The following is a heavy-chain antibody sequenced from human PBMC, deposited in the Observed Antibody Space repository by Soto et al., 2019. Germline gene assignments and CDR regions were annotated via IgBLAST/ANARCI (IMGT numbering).Heavy chain of an antibody. D-gene: IGHD3-9*01. J-gene: IGHJ4*02. CDR3: AVTVTGSRSPLAH. Sequence: QVQLVQSGAEMKKPGSSVKVSCKASGGTFSSNAISWVRQAPGQGLEWMGEIIPIYASPNYAQNFQGRVIVTADKATSTAYLELSRLKFADSAIYYCAVTVTGSRSPLAHWGRGTLVIVSS. CDR2: IIPIYASP. CDR1: GGTFSSNA. V-gene: IGHV1-69*06.